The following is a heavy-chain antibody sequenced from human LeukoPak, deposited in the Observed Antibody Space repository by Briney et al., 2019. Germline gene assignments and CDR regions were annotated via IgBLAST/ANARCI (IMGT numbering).Heavy chain of an antibody. J-gene: IGHJ4*02. CDR2: ISGSGGYT. V-gene: IGHV3-23*01. CDR3: AKDDSGYSSAWYYFDY. CDR1: GFTFTSYA. Sequence: QSGGSLRPSCAAAGFTFTSYAMSWVRQAPGEGLEWVSGISGSGGYTNYADSVKGRFTISRDNSKNTLYLQMNSLRAEDTAVYYCAKDDSGYSSAWYYFDYWGQGTLVTVSS. D-gene: IGHD6-19*01.